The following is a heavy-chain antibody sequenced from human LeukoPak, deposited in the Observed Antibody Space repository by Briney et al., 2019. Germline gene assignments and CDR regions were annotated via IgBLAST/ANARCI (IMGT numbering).Heavy chain of an antibody. J-gene: IGHJ4*02. Sequence: PSETLSLTYTVSGGSISSLYWSWLRQPPGKGLEWIGYVCHSGSTNYNPSLKSRVTISIDTSKNQFSLKLSPVTAADTAVYYCARGYYDNSGYSNPFDYWGQGTLVTVSS. CDR1: GGSISSLY. CDR2: VCHSGST. V-gene: IGHV4-59*11. CDR3: ARGYYDNSGYSNPFDY. D-gene: IGHD3-22*01.